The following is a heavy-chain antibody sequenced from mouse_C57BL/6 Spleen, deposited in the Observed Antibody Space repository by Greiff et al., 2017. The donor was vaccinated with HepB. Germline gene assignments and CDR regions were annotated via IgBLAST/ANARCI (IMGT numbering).Heavy chain of an antibody. CDR2: IHPNSGST. CDR3: ARKTTVVDPHWYFDV. Sequence: VQLQQPGAELVKPGASVKLSCKASGYTFTSYWMHWVKQRPGQGLEWIGMIHPNSGSTNYNEKFKSKATLTVDKSSSTAYMQLSSLTSEDSAVYYCARKTTVVDPHWYFDVWGTGTTVTVSS. V-gene: IGHV1-64*01. CDR1: GYTFTSYW. J-gene: IGHJ1*03. D-gene: IGHD1-1*01.